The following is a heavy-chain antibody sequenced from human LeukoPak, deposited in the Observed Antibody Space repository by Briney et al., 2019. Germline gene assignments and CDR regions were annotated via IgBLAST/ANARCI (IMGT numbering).Heavy chain of an antibody. CDR1: GFTFSGYA. J-gene: IGHJ4*02. CDR2: ISNNGGNT. CDR3: AKGYHFDGYDFDY. D-gene: IGHD3-9*01. Sequence: GGSLRLSCAASGFTFSGYAMTWVRQAPGKGLEWVSGISNNGGNTYHADSVKGRFTISRDNSKNTLYLQMNSLRVEDTAVYYCAKGYHFDGYDFDYWGQGTLVTVSS. V-gene: IGHV3-23*01.